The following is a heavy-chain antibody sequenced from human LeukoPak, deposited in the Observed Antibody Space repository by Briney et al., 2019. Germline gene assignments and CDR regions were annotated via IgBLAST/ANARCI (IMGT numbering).Heavy chain of an antibody. CDR1: GFTFSSYS. J-gene: IGHJ1*01. CDR3: ARVDNNGLYSEYFDH. D-gene: IGHD6-19*01. CDR2: ISSSSSYI. Sequence: PGGSLRLSCAASGFTFSSYSMNWVRQAPGKGLEWVSSISSSSSYIYYADSVKGRFTISRDNAKNSLFLQMHSLRAEDTAVYYCARVDNNGLYSEYFDHWGHGTLVTVSS. V-gene: IGHV3-21*01.